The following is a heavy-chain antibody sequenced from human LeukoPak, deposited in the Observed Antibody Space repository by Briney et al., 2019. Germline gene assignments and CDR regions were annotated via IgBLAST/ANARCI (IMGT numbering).Heavy chain of an antibody. J-gene: IGHJ4*02. CDR1: GFTFSDYY. CDR3: ARRAAGGRCFDY. V-gene: IGHV3-11*01. Sequence: GGSLRLSCAVSGFTFSDYYISWIRQAPGKGLEWVSYVSSGGSTISHADSVKGRFTISRDNAENSLYLQMNSLRAEDTAVYYCARRAAGGRCFDYWGQGTLVTVSS. D-gene: IGHD6-13*01. CDR2: VSSGGSTI.